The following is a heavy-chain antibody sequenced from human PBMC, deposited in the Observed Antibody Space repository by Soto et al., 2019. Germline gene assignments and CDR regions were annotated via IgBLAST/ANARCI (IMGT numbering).Heavy chain of an antibody. Sequence: SETLSLTSTVSGGSITSSSYYWGWIRQPPGKGLEWIGGIYYSGRSYYNPSLKSRVTMSVDTSKNQFSLTLNSVTAADAAVYYCARRRTTVVTQAYFDHWGQGTLVTVSS. J-gene: IGHJ4*02. CDR3: ARRRTTVVTQAYFDH. V-gene: IGHV4-39*01. CDR2: IYYSGRS. D-gene: IGHD4-17*01. CDR1: GGSITSSSYY.